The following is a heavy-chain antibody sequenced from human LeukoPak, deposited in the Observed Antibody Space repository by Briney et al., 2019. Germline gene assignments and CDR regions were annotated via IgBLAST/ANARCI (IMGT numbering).Heavy chain of an antibody. CDR2: ISSSSSTI. V-gene: IGHV3-48*01. CDR1: GFTFSSYS. Sequence: GGSLRLSCAASGFTFSSYSMNWVRQAPGKGLEWVSYISSSSSTIYYADSVQGRFTISRDNAKNSLYLQMNSLRAEDTALYYCARSGSWFDYWGQGTLVTVSS. CDR3: ARSGSWFDY. D-gene: IGHD6-13*01. J-gene: IGHJ4*02.